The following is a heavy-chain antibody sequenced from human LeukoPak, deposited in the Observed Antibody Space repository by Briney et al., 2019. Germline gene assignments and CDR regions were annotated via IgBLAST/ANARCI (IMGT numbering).Heavy chain of an antibody. V-gene: IGHV3-64D*09. CDR2: TTNGVST. D-gene: IGHD4-17*01. CDR3: ARDGKDYGDYFGV. J-gene: IGHJ6*02. CDR1: GFMFSGYA. Sequence: GGSLRLSCSASGFMFSGYAMHWVRQAPGKGLEYVSATTNGVSTYYADSVKGRFTISRDNSKNTLYLQMSSLRPEDTAVYYCARDGKDYGDYFGVWGQGTTVTVSS.